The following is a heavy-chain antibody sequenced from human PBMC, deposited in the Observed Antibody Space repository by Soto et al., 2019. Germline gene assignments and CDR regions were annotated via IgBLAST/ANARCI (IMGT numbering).Heavy chain of an antibody. CDR1: GSSISSSSYY. J-gene: IGHJ4*02. CDR3: ARQNSGSSET. D-gene: IGHD6-6*01. V-gene: IGHV4-39*01. Sequence: PSETLSLTCTVSGSSISSSSYYWGWIRQPPGKGLEWIGSIYYSGSTYYNPSLKSRVTISVDTSKNQFSLKLSSVTAADTAVYYCARQNSGSSETWGQGTLVTVSS. CDR2: IYYSGST.